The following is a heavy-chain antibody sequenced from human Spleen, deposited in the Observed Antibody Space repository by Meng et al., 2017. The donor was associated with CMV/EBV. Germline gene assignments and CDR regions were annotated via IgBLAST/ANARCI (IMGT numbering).Heavy chain of an antibody. Sequence: GGSLRLSCTASGSKFSSYAMNWVRQAPGKGLEWVAVISYEGTRTFHADSVKGRFTISRDNSKDTLYLQMNRLRTDDTGVYFCAIDGVSLYISSFDIWGQGTMVTVSS. J-gene: IGHJ3*02. CDR2: ISYEGTRT. V-gene: IGHV3-30-3*01. D-gene: IGHD5/OR15-5a*01. CDR1: GSKFSSYA. CDR3: AIDGVSLYISSFDI.